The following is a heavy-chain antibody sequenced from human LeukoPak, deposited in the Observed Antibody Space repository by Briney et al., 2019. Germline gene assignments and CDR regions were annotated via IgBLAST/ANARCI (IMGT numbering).Heavy chain of an antibody. D-gene: IGHD2-2*01. V-gene: IGHV3-33*01. CDR3: ARDLGYCSSTSCYGIDY. CDR2: IWYDGSNK. CDR1: GFTFSSYG. Sequence: GGSLRLSCAASGFTFSSYGMHWGRQAPGKGLEWVAVIWYDGSNKYYADSVKGRFTISRDNSKNTLYLQMNSLRAEDTAVYYCARDLGYCSSTSCYGIDYWGQGTLVTVSS. J-gene: IGHJ4*02.